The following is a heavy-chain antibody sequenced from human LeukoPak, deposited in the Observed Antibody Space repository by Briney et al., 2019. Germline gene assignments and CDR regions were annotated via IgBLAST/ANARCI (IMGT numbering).Heavy chain of an antibody. Sequence: GESLKISCKGSGYSFTSYWISWVRQMPGKGLEWMGRIDPSDSYTNYSPSFQGHVTISADKSISTAYLQWSSLKASDTAMYYCARHGGVPAAIRNCFDPWGQGPLVTVSS. CDR3: ARHGGVPAAIRNCFDP. CDR1: GYSFTSYW. CDR2: IDPSDSYT. D-gene: IGHD2-2*02. J-gene: IGHJ5*02. V-gene: IGHV5-10-1*01.